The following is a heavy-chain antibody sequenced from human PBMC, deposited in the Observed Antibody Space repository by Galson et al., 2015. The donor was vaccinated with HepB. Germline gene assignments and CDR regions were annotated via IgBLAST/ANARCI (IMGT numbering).Heavy chain of an antibody. CDR1: GGTFSSYG. CDR3: AVSTVTTNYFDY. V-gene: IGHV1-69*13. D-gene: IGHD4-17*01. CDR2: IILIFGTA. J-gene: IGHJ4*02. Sequence: SVKVSCKASGGTFSSYGISWVRQAPGQGLEWMGGIILIFGTANYAQKFQGRVTITAAASTSTAYMELSSLRPEDTAVYYCAVSTVTTNYFDYWGQGNLVTVSS.